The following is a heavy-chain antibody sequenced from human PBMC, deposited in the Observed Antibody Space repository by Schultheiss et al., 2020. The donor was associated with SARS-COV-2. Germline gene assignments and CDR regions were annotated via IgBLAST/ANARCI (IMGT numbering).Heavy chain of an antibody. CDR2: IGTAGDT. CDR1: GFTFSNAW. CDR3: ARGFADTAMVPVWYFDL. J-gene: IGHJ2*01. V-gene: IGHV3-13*01. Sequence: GGSLRLSCAASGFTFSNAWMSWVRQAPGKGLEWVSAIGTAGDTYYPGSVKGRFTISRENAKNTLYLQMNSLRAEDTAVYYCARGFADTAMVPVWYFDLWGRGTLVTVSS. D-gene: IGHD5-18*01.